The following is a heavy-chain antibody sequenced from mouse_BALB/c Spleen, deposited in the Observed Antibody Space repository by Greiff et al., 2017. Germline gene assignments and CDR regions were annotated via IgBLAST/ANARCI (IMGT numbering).Heavy chain of an antibody. Sequence: EVQLVESGGGLVQPGGSRKLSCAASGFTFSSFGMHWVRQAPEKGLEWVAYISSGSSTIYYADTVKGRFTISRDNPKNTLFLQMTSLRSEDTAMYYCARERDGSDYWGQGTTLTVSS. CDR3: ARERDGSDY. J-gene: IGHJ2*01. V-gene: IGHV5-17*02. CDR2: ISSGSSTI. CDR1: GFTFSSFG. D-gene: IGHD1-1*01.